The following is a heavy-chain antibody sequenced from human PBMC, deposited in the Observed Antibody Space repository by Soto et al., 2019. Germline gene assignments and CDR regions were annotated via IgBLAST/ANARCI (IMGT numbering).Heavy chain of an antibody. J-gene: IGHJ6*02. V-gene: IGHV1-18*04. CDR1: GYSFTSYG. D-gene: IGHD3-10*01. CDR3: ARDRCITDRCYTHHFDV. CDR2: ISVYTGNT. Sequence: ASVKVSCKSSGYSFTSYGVSWVRQAPGQGLEWLGWISVYTGNTKQAQKFQDRVTLTTEASTSTAYMELRNLRSDDTAVYYCARDRCITDRCYTHHFDVWGQGTTVTVSS.